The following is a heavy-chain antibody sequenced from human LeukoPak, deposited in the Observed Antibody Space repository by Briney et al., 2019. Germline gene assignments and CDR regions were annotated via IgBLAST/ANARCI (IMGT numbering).Heavy chain of an antibody. CDR3: ARGAWGSRLLDY. CDR2: IYNSGST. D-gene: IGHD7-27*01. Sequence: SETLSLTCTVSGGSISSYYWSWIRQPPGKGLEWIGYIYNSGSTDYNPSLKSRVTISVDTSKNQFSLKLSSVTAADTAVYYCARGAWGSRLLDYWGQGTLVTVSS. J-gene: IGHJ4*02. V-gene: IGHV4-59*01. CDR1: GGSISSYY.